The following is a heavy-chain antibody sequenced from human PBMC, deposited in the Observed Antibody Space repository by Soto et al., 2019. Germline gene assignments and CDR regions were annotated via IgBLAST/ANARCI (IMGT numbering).Heavy chain of an antibody. CDR1: GFTFNFFS. CDR3: ARDSNKYFSRRRSGFDI. CDR2: ISDVGSNK. V-gene: IGHV3-30-3*01. J-gene: IGHJ3*02. D-gene: IGHD3-3*01. Sequence: QVQLEESGGGVVQSGRSLRLSCAASGFTFNFFSLHWVRQAPGKGLEWVAVISDVGSNKYYADFVKGRFTISRDNSKNTLYLEMNSLRTEDTAVYYCARDSNKYFSRRRSGFDIWGQGTMVTVSS.